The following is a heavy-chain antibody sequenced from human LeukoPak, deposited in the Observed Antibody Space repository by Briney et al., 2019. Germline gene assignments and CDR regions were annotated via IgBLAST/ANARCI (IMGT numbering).Heavy chain of an antibody. V-gene: IGHV3-53*01. CDR1: GFTVSGSY. Sequence: GGSLRLSCAASGFTVSGSYMSWVRQAPGKGLERVSVIYGGDDTYYADSVKGRFTISRDDSKNTLYLQMNSLRADDTAVYYCARRAVSHWGSDYWGQGTLVTVSS. CDR3: ARRAVSHWGSDY. CDR2: IYGGDDT. J-gene: IGHJ4*02. D-gene: IGHD7-27*01.